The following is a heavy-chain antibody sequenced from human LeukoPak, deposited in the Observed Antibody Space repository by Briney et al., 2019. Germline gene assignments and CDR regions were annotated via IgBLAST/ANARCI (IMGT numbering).Heavy chain of an antibody. CDR1: GGSISSGDYY. CDR2: IYYSEST. Sequence: SETLSLTCTVSGGSISSGDYYWSWIRQPPGKGLEWIGYIYYSESTYYNPSLKSRVTISVDTSKNQFSLKLSSVTAADTAVYYCARGLDYDILTGYYKAPGEFDPWGQGTLVTVSS. V-gene: IGHV4-30-4*01. D-gene: IGHD3-9*01. CDR3: ARGLDYDILTGYYKAPGEFDP. J-gene: IGHJ5*02.